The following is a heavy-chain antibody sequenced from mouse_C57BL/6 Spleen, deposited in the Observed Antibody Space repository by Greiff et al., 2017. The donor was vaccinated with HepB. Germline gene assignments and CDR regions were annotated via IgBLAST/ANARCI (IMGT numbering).Heavy chain of an antibody. CDR1: GFSLTSYA. V-gene: IGHV2-9-1*01. CDR3: ARNWGTNYAEYFDY. D-gene: IGHD5-5*01. Sequence: QVQLKQSGPGLGAPSQSLSITCTVSGFSLTSYAISWVRQPPGKGLEWLGVIRTGGGTKYNSALKSRLSISKDNSKSQVFLKMNSLQTDDTARYYCARNWGTNYAEYFDYWGQGTTLTVSS. J-gene: IGHJ2*01. CDR2: IRTGGGT.